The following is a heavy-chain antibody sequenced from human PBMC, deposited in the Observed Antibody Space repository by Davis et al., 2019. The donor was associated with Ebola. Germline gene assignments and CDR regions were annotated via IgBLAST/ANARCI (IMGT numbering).Heavy chain of an antibody. J-gene: IGHJ6*02. CDR3: AKVCGPQCCYGMDV. CDR2: ISYDGSNK. CDR1: GFTFSSYG. V-gene: IGHV3-30*18. Sequence: PGGSLRLSCAASGFTFSSYGMHWVRQAPGKGLEWVAVISYDGSNKYYADSVKGRFTISRDNSKNTLYLQMNSLRAEDTAVYYCAKVCGPQCCYGMDVWGQGTTVTVSS. D-gene: IGHD2-8*01.